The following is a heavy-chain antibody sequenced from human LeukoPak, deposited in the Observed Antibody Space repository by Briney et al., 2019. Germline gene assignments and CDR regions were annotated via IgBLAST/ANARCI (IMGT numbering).Heavy chain of an antibody. D-gene: IGHD3-9*01. V-gene: IGHV1-18*01. J-gene: IGHJ4*02. CDR2: ISAYNGNT. Sequence: ASVKVSCKASGYTFTSYGISWVRQAPGQGLEWMGWISAYNGNTNYAQKLQGRVTMTTDTSTSTAYMELRSLRSDDTAVYYCASGGLYYDILTGYYTPRYFDYWGQGTLVTVSS. CDR1: GYTFTSYG. CDR3: ASGGLYYDILTGYYTPRYFDY.